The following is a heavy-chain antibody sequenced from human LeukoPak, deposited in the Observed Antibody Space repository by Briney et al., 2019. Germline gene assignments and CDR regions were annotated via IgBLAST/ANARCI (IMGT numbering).Heavy chain of an antibody. J-gene: IGHJ4*02. CDR3: ARGLAAAGTSYFDY. CDR2: IYYSGST. Sequence: PSETLSLTCTVSGGSISSYYWSWIRQPPGKGLEWIGYIYYSGSTNYSPSLKGRVTISVNTPKNQFSLKLSSVTAADTAVYYCARGLAAAGTSYFDYWGQGTLVTVSS. D-gene: IGHD6-13*01. CDR1: GGSISSYY. V-gene: IGHV4-59*01.